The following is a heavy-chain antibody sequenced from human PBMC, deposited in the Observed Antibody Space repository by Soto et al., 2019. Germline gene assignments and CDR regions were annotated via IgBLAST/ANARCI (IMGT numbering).Heavy chain of an antibody. V-gene: IGHV4-31*03. CDR2: IYYSGST. D-gene: IGHD2-15*01. Sequence: PSETLSLTCTVSGASISSGGSYWSWIRQHPGKGLEWIGYIYYSGSTYYNPSLKSRVTISLDTSKNQFSLMLSSVTAADTAVYYCARDGGGNKREDCWGQGTLVTVSS. J-gene: IGHJ4*02. CDR3: ARDGGGNKREDC. CDR1: GASISSGGSY.